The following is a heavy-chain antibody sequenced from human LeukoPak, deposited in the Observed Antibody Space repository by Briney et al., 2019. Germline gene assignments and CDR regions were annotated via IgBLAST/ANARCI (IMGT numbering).Heavy chain of an antibody. Sequence: GGSPRHSRAASGFTFSSYLMHWVRQAPGKRPEGVADIWYDGSNKYYAHSLKGRFTISRDNSNNTLYLQMNNLRAEDTAVDYCVREAAAEDYYDGMDVWGQGTTITVSS. CDR2: IWYDGSNK. D-gene: IGHD6-13*01. V-gene: IGHV3-33*01. CDR1: GFTFSSYL. CDR3: VREAAAEDYYDGMDV. J-gene: IGHJ6*02.